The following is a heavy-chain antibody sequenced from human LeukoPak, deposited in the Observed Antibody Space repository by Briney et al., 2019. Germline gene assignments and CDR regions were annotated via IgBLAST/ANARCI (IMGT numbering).Heavy chain of an antibody. CDR1: GYTFTGYY. D-gene: IGHD4-17*01. CDR2: INPNSGGT. Sequence: ASVKVSCKASGYTFTGYYMHWVRQAPGQGLEWMGWINPNSGGTNHAQKFQGRVTMTRDTSISTAYVELSRLRSDDTAVYYCASSTVTTRIDDYWGQGTLVTVSS. J-gene: IGHJ4*02. V-gene: IGHV1-2*02. CDR3: ASSTVTTRIDDY.